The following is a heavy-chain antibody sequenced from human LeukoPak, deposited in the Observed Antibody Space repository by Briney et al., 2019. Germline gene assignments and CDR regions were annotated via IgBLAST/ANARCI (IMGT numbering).Heavy chain of an antibody. CDR2: IIPVFGTA. J-gene: IGHJ4*02. D-gene: IGHD3-3*01. Sequence: GASVKVSCKASGGTFSSYTINWVRQAPGQGLEWMGGIIPVFGTANYVQKFQGRVTITADESTSTAYMELSSLRSEDTAVYYCARDLPFGVAKDWGQGPLVTVSS. V-gene: IGHV1-69*13. CDR1: GGTFSSYT. CDR3: ARDLPFGVAKD.